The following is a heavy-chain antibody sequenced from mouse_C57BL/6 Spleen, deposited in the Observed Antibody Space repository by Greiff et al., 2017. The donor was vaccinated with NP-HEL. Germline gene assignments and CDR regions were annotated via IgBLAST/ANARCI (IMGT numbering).Heavy chain of an antibody. V-gene: IGHV3-6*01. D-gene: IGHD4-1*01. J-gene: IGHJ1*03. Sequence: VQLKESGPGLVKPSQSLSLTCSVTGYSITSGYYWNWIRQFPGNKLEWMGYISYDGSNNYNPSLKNRISITRDTSTNQFFLKLNSVTTEDTATYYCAREGLGHWYFDVWGTGTTVTVSS. CDR1: GYSITSGYY. CDR2: ISYDGSN. CDR3: AREGLGHWYFDV.